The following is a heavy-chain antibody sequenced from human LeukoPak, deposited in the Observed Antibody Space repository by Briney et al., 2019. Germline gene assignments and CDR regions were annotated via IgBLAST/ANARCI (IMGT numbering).Heavy chain of an antibody. CDR1: GGSISSSSYY. V-gene: IGHV4-39*07. D-gene: IGHD3-10*01. CDR2: IYYSGST. CDR3: ARVYGSGSYGLVFDY. J-gene: IGHJ4*02. Sequence: SETLSLTCTVSGGSISSSSYYWGWIRQPPGKGLEWIGSIYYSGSTNYNPSLKSRVTISVDTSKNQFSLKLSSVTAADTAVYYCARVYGSGSYGLVFDYWGQGTLVTVSS.